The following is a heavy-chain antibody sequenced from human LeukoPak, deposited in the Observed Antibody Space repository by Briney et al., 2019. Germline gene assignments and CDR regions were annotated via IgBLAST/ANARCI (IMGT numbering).Heavy chain of an antibody. CDR2: IVVGSGNT. V-gene: IGHV1-58*02. CDR1: GFTFTRSA. Sequence: SVKVSCKASGFTFTRSAMQWVRQARGQRLEWIGWIVVGSGNTKYAQKFQGRVTITADKSTSTAYMELSSLRSEDTAVYYCARVGSSGWLDAFDIWGQGTMVTVSS. CDR3: ARVGSSGWLDAFDI. D-gene: IGHD6-19*01. J-gene: IGHJ3*02.